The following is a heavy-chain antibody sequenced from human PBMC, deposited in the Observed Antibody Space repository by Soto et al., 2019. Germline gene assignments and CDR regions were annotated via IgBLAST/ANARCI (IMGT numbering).Heavy chain of an antibody. CDR1: GYTFTDHD. V-gene: IGHV1-2*02. Sequence: QVQLVQSGAEVKEPGASVKVSCRTSGYTFTDHDINWVRQAPGQGPEYMGWIHPNSGDTKYTQRFQGRVTMTRDTSISTAYMELRRLTSDDTAVYYCARDLSRHSWKWFDPWGQGTLVTVSS. CDR3: ARDLSRHSWKWFDP. D-gene: IGHD1-1*01. J-gene: IGHJ5*02. CDR2: IHPNSGDT.